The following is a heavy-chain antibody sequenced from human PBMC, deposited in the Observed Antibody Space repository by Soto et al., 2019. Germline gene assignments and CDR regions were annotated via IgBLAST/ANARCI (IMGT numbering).Heavy chain of an antibody. Sequence: QVQLQESGPGLVKPSQTLSLTCTVSGGSISSGGYYWSWIRQHPGKGLEWIGYIYYSGSTYYNPSLEXRLTISXXTAKNQFSMKLSSVTAADTAVYYCARVGGINWFDPWGQGTLVTVSS. CDR3: ARVGGINWFDP. CDR1: GGSISSGGYY. CDR2: IYYSGST. V-gene: IGHV4-31*03. J-gene: IGHJ5*02. D-gene: IGHD3-16*01.